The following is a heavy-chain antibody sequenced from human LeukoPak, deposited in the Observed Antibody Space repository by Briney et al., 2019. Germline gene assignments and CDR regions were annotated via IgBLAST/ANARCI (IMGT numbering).Heavy chain of an antibody. CDR3: ARDPYSGGYGDYYYYYMDV. CDR1: QFRIGSNR. J-gene: IGHJ6*03. CDR2: ITSSSSYI. V-gene: IGHV3-21*01. Sequence: GRTLGISYAATQFRIGSNRMYLVRQALGKGLEWVSSITSSSSYIYYADSVKGRFTISRDNAKNSLYLQINSLRAEDTAVYYCARDPYSGGYGDYYYYYMDVWGKGTTVTISS. D-gene: IGHD1-26*01.